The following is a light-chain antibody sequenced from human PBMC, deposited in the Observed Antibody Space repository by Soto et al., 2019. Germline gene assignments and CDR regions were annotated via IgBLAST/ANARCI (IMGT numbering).Light chain of an antibody. J-gene: IGLJ2*01. V-gene: IGLV1-40*01. Sequence: QSVLTQPPSVSGAPGQRVTISCTGSSSNIGAGYDVHWYQQLPGTAPKLLIYGNSNRPSGVPDRFSGSKSGTSASLAITGLQAEDEAAYYCQSSDSSLSGLVVFGGGTKVTVL. CDR3: QSSDSSLSGLVV. CDR2: GNS. CDR1: SSNIGAGYD.